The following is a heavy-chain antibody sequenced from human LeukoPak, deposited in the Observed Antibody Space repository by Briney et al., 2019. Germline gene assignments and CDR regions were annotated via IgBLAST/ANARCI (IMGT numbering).Heavy chain of an antibody. CDR2: VFSRGTT. V-gene: IGHV4-4*07. CDR1: GGSMNNYY. J-gene: IGHJ5*01. D-gene: IGHD1-26*01. CDR3: ARSWAAKWELPGQFDS. Sequence: RTSGTLSLTCSVSGGSMNNYYWNWIRQSPKKGLEWIGFVFSRGTTNFNPSFRSRLTMSIDTSTNQFSLTLTSMTAADTAVYFCARSWAAKWELPGQFDSWGQGRLVTVSS.